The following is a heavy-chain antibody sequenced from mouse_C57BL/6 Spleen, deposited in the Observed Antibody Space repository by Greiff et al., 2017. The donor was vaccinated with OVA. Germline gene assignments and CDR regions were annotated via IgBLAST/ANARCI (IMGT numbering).Heavy chain of an antibody. CDR2: IHPNSGST. CDR3: ASYYYGSSYAWDY. J-gene: IGHJ4*01. V-gene: IGHV1-64*01. D-gene: IGHD1-1*01. Sequence: QVQLQQPGAELVKPGASVKLSCKASGYTFTSYWMHWVKQRPGQGLEWIGMIHPNSGSTNYNEKFKSKATLTVDKSSSTAYMQLSSLTSEDSAFYYCASYYYGSSYAWDYWGQGTSVTVSS. CDR1: GYTFTSYW.